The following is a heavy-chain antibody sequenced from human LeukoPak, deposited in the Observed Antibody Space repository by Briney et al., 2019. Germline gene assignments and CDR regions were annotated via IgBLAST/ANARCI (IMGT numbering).Heavy chain of an antibody. Sequence: ASVTVSCMASGYTFTGYYMHWVRQAPGQGLEWMGWINPNSGGTNYAQKFQGRVTMTRDTSISTAYMELSRLRSDDTAVYYCARGGSEYCSSTSCYAVDYWGQGTLVTVSS. CDR3: ARGGSEYCSSTSCYAVDY. D-gene: IGHD2-2*01. CDR1: GYTFTGYY. CDR2: INPNSGGT. J-gene: IGHJ4*02. V-gene: IGHV1-2*02.